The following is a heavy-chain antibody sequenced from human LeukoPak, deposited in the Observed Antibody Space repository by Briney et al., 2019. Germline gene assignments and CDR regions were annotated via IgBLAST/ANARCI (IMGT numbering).Heavy chain of an antibody. V-gene: IGHV1-2*02. CDR2: ITPGGGT. CDR3: ARDRYGDGFAHFDF. D-gene: IGHD5-24*01. J-gene: IGHJ4*02. CDR1: GYTFTYYA. Sequence: ASVIVSCTASGYTFTYYAMHWVRQAPGQGLQWMGWITPGGGTNYPQKFQGRVAITWDTSITTAYMDLSRLTSDDTAVYYCARDRYGDGFAHFDFWGQGALVTVSS.